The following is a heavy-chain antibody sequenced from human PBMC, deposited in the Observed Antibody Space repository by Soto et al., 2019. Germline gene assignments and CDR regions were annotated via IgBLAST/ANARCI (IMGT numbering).Heavy chain of an antibody. CDR2: IYYSGAT. D-gene: IGHD3-10*01. CDR1: GGSINNSTYY. Sequence: NPSETLSLTCLVSGGSINNSTYYWGWIRQPPGKGLEWIGSIYYSGATYYNPSLRGRITISMDRSKYMFSLKLSSVTAADTAIYYCARTRQGELHQPDPCYFDYWGQRTLVTVSS. V-gene: IGHV4-39*01. CDR3: ARTRQGELHQPDPCYFDY. J-gene: IGHJ4*02.